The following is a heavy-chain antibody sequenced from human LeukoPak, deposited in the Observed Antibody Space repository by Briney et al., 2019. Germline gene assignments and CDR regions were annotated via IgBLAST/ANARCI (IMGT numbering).Heavy chain of an antibody. CDR1: GLPFDDYG. CDR3: VKDDYSHYVWFRFDR. CDR2: ISWKCGSM. D-gene: IGHD3-16*01. J-gene: IGHJ5*02. Sequence: CLGLSCAASGLPFDDYGMHWVRQRPGKGLEWVSGISWKCGSMGYADSVKGRFTTSRGNARNSLYLQMNSLRPEDTALYYCVKDDYSHYVWFRFDRWDDGTQVSVSS. V-gene: IGHV3-9*01.